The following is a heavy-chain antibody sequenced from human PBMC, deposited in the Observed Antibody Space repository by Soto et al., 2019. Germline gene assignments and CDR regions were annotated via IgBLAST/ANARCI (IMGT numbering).Heavy chain of an antibody. D-gene: IGHD3-16*02. CDR3: ARGIVIDSTTWYGMDV. CDR2: INRSGST. V-gene: IGHV4-34*01. CDR1: GGSFSGSY. J-gene: IGHJ6*02. Sequence: AGTLYLTCAVYGGSFSGSYWSWIRQPPGKGLEWVGEINRSGSTNYNPALESRGTISVDTSKHQFSLQLSSVTAADTAVYYCARGIVIDSTTWYGMDVWGQGTPVTVSS.